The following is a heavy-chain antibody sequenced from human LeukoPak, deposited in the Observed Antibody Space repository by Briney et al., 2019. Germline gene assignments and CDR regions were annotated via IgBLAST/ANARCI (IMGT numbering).Heavy chain of an antibody. V-gene: IGHV3-23*01. CDR2: ISGSGGST. Sequence: GGSLRLSCAASGFTFSSYAMSWVRLAPGKGLEWVSAISGSGGSTYYADSVKGRFTISRDNSKNTLYLQMNSLRAEDTAVYYCAKDYSSSFYNWFDPWGQGTLVTVSS. D-gene: IGHD6-13*01. CDR1: GFTFSSYA. J-gene: IGHJ5*02. CDR3: AKDYSSSFYNWFDP.